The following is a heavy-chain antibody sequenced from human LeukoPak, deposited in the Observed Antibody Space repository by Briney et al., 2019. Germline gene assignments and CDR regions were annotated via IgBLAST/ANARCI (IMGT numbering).Heavy chain of an antibody. J-gene: IGHJ4*02. V-gene: IGHV4-59*12. CDR2: IYYSGSN. D-gene: IGHD2-15*01. Sequence: PSETLSLTCTVSGGSISSYYWSWIRQPPGKGLEWIGYIYYSGSNNYNPSLKSRVTISVDTSKNQFSLKLSSVTAADTDVYYCARDGRYCSGGSCHFDYWGQGTLVTVSS. CDR1: GGSISSYY. CDR3: ARDGRYCSGGSCHFDY.